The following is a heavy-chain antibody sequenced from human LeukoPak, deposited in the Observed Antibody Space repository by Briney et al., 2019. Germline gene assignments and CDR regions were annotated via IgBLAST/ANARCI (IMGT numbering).Heavy chain of an antibody. D-gene: IGHD1-1*01. CDR1: GFTFSDYY. CDR3: ARGEDWNPVDY. CDR2: VSSSGGTI. J-gene: IGHJ4*02. V-gene: IGHV3-11*04. Sequence: TGGSLRLACAASGFTFSDYYMSWIRQAPGKGLEWVSYVSSSGGTIYYAGSMKGRVTISRDNSKNSLYLQMNSLRAEDTAVYYCARGEDWNPVDYWGQGTLVTVSS.